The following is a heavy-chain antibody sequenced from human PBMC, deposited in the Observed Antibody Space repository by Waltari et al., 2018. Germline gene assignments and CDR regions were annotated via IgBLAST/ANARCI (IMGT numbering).Heavy chain of an antibody. CDR3: ARDPHQIAVAHWFDP. V-gene: IGHV3-48*03. CDR2: ISCSGSII. D-gene: IGHD2-2*01. J-gene: IGHJ5*02. CDR1: GFTFSVYE. Sequence: EVQLVESGGGLVQHGGSLRLSCAASGFTFSVYEMNWVRKAPGKGLEWVSYISCSGSIIDYADSVKGRFIISRDNAKNSLYLQMNNLRAEDTAVYYCARDPHQIAVAHWFDPWGQGTLVTVSS.